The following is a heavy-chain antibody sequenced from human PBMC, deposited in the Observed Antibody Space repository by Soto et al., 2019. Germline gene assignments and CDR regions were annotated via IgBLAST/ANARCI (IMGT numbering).Heavy chain of an antibody. CDR2: ISYDGSNK. V-gene: IGHV3-30*18. Sequence: QVQLVESGGGVVQPGRSLRLSCAASGFTFSSYGMHWVRQAPGKGLEWVAVISYDGSNKYYADSVKGRFTISRDNSKNTLYLQMNILRAEDTAVYYCAKDRPPNYYYGMDVWGQGTTVTVSS. CDR1: GFTFSSYG. CDR3: AKDRPPNYYYGMDV. J-gene: IGHJ6*02.